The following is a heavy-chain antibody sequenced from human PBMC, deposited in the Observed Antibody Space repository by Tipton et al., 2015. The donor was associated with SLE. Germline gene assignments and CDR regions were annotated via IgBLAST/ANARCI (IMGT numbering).Heavy chain of an antibody. CDR3: ATSTTQHCSGGSCYRHDAFDI. CDR2: IYFSGTT. Sequence: TLSLTCTVSGGSISTYYWSWIRQPPGKGLEWIGYIYFSGTTNYNPSLKSRVTISVDTSKNQFSLNLSSVTAADTAVYYCATSTTQHCSGGSCYRHDAFDIWGQGTMVTVSS. D-gene: IGHD2-15*01. J-gene: IGHJ3*02. CDR1: GGSISTYY. V-gene: IGHV4-4*08.